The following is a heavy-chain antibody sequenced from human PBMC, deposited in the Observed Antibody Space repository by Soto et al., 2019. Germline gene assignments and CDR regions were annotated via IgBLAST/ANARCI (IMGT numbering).Heavy chain of an antibody. CDR2: IIPILGIA. V-gene: IGHV1-69*02. CDR3: ANIGYCSGGSGRGLFG. D-gene: IGHD2-15*01. CDR1: GGTFSSYT. J-gene: IGHJ4*02. Sequence: QVQLVQSGAEVKKPGSSVKVSCKASGGTFSSYTISWVRQAPGQGLEWMGRIIPILGIANYAQKFQGRVTITADKSTSTAYMELSSLRSEDTAVYYCANIGYCSGGSGRGLFGWGQGTLVTVSS.